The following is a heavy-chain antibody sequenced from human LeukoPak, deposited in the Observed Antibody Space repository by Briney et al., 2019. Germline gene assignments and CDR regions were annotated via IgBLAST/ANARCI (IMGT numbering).Heavy chain of an antibody. CDR2: IQPGDSDT. CDR1: GYSFTSYW. V-gene: IGHV5-51*01. CDR3: ARHRVSPEPYYFDY. J-gene: IGHJ4*02. D-gene: IGHD1-14*01. Sequence: GESLQISCKGSGYSFTSYWIAWVRQMPGKGLECMGIIQPGDSDTRYSPSFQGQVTISADTSISTTYLQWSSLKASDTAMYYCARHRVSPEPYYFDYWGQGTLVTVSS.